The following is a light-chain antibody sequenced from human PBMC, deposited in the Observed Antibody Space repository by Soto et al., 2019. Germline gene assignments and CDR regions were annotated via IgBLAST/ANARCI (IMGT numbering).Light chain of an antibody. Sequence: EIVLTQSPGTLSLSPGERATLSCRASQSVSSSHLAWYQQKPGQAPRLLIYGASSRATGIPDRFSGSGSGTHFHLTISRLQPEDFAVSYCQQYGRSPPYTSGQGTKLEIK. CDR2: GAS. CDR1: QSVSSSH. V-gene: IGKV3-20*01. J-gene: IGKJ2*01. CDR3: QQYGRSPPYT.